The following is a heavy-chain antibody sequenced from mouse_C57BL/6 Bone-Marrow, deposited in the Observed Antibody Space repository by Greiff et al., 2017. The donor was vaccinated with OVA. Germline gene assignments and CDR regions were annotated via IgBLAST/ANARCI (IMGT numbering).Heavy chain of an antibody. V-gene: IGHV1-85*01. CDR2: IYPRDGST. D-gene: IGHD2-4*01. J-gene: IGHJ2*01. CDR3: ARGGYDYDPYFDY. Sequence: QVQLQQSGPELVKPGASVKLSCKASGYTFTSYDINWVKQRPGQGLEWIGWIYPRDGSTKYNEKFKGKATLTVDTSSSTAYMELHSLTSEDAAVYFCARGGYDYDPYFDYWGQGTTLTVSS. CDR1: GYTFTSYD.